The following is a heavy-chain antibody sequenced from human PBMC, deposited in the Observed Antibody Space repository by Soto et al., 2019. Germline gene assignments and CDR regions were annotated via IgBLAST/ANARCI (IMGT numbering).Heavy chain of an antibody. D-gene: IGHD3-22*01. CDR2: ISYDGSNK. J-gene: IGHJ3*02. Sequence: QVQLVESGGGVVKPGRSLRLSCAASGFTFSSYCMHWVRQAPGKGLEWVAVISYDGSNKYYAHSVKGRFTISRDNSKNTLYLQMKSLGAEEKAVYYCAKVAGSSGYHDACDIWGEGTMVTVSS. V-gene: IGHV3-30*18. CDR3: AKVAGSSGYHDACDI. CDR1: GFTFSSYC.